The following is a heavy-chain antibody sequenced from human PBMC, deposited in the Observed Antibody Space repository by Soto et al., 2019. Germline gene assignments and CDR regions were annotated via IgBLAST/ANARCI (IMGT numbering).Heavy chain of an antibody. CDR2: IIPIFGTA. V-gene: IGHV1-69*13. CDR3: ARGSRVVPGLGVTTFYPFDY. D-gene: IGHD3-16*01. CDR1: GGTFSSYA. J-gene: IGHJ4*02. Sequence: SVKVSCKASGGTFSSYAISWLRQAPGQGLEWMGGIIPIFGTANYAQKFQGRVTITADESTSTAYMELSSLRSEDTAVYYCARGSRVVPGLGVTTFYPFDYWGQGTLVTVSS.